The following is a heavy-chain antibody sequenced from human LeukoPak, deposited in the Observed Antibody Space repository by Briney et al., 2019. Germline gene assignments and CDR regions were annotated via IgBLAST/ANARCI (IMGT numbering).Heavy chain of an antibody. V-gene: IGHV3-74*01. Sequence: PGGSLRLSCAASGFTFSSYWMHWVRQAPGKGLVWVSRINSDGSSTSYADSVKGRFTISRDNSKNTLYLQMNSLRAEDTAVYYCAKDSGLNMVRGVYFDYWGQGTLVTVSS. D-gene: IGHD3-10*01. CDR1: GFTFSSYW. CDR3: AKDSGLNMVRGVYFDY. CDR2: INSDGSST. J-gene: IGHJ4*02.